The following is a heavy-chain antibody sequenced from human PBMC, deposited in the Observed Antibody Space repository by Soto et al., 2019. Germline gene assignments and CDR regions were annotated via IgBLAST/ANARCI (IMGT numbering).Heavy chain of an antibody. J-gene: IGHJ1*01. Sequence: QITLKASGPTLVKPTQTLTLTCTFSGFSLSTNAVGVGWIRQPPGKALEWLALIYWNDDKRYSPSLKSRLTITKATSKNQVVLTMTNVDPVDTATYYCAREYSSSWYGHWGQGTLVTVSS. CDR1: GFSLSTNAVG. D-gene: IGHD6-13*01. V-gene: IGHV2-5*01. CDR2: IYWNDDK. CDR3: AREYSSSWYGH.